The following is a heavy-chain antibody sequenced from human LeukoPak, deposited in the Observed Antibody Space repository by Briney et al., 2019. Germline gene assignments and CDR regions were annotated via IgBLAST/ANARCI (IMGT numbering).Heavy chain of an antibody. CDR3: ARRGRYCSSTSCPYYYYYYMDV. CDR1: GGSFSGYY. J-gene: IGHJ6*03. CDR2: INHSGST. D-gene: IGHD2-2*01. V-gene: IGHV4-34*01. Sequence: SETLSLTCAVYGGSFSGYYWGWIRQPPGKGLEWIGEINHSGSTNYNPSLKSRVTISVDTSKNQFSLKLSSVTAADTAVYYCARRGRYCSSTSCPYYYYYYMDVWGKGTTVTVSS.